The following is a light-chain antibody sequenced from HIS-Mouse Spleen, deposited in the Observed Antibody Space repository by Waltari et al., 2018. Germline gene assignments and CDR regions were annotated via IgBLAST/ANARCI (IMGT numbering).Light chain of an antibody. CDR3: SSYTSSSTLV. V-gene: IGLV2-14*01. CDR2: EVS. Sequence: QSALTQPAPVSGSPGQSITISCTGTSTDVGGSNFVSWYQQHPGKAPKLMIYEVSNRPSGVSNRFSGSKSGNTASLTISGLQAEDEADYYCSSYTSSSTLVFGTGTKVTVL. CDR1: STDVGGSNF. J-gene: IGLJ1*01.